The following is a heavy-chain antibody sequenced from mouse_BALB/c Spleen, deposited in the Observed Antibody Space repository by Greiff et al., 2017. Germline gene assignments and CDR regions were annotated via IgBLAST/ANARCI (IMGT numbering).Heavy chain of an antibody. CDR2: IDPSDSYT. D-gene: IGHD3-1*01. Sequence: VQLKQPGAELVKPGASVKMSCKASGYTFTSYWMHWVKQRPGQGLEWIGTIDPSDSYTSYNQKFKGKATLTVDTSSSTAYMQLSSLTSEDSAVYYCTRRSSGSYFDYWGQGTTLTVSS. V-gene: IGHV1S127*01. J-gene: IGHJ2*01. CDR1: GYTFTSYW. CDR3: TRRSSGSYFDY.